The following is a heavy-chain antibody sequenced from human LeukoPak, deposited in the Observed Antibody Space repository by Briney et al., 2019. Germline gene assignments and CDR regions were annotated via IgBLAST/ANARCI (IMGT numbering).Heavy chain of an antibody. D-gene: IGHD2-15*01. CDR2: IIPIFGTA. J-gene: IGHJ5*02. CDR1: GGTFSSYA. CDR3: AVGGVGVAALSWFDP. V-gene: IGHV1-69*13. Sequence: SVTVSCTASGGTFSSYAISWVRQAPGQGLEWMGGIIPIFGTANYAQKFQGRVTITADESTSTAYMELSSLRSEDTAVYYCAVGGVGVAALSWFDPWGQGTLVTVSS.